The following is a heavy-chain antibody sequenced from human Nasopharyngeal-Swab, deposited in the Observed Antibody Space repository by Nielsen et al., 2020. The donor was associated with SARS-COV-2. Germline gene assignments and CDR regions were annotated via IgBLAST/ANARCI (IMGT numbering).Heavy chain of an antibody. V-gene: IGHV4-39*01. CDR3: VRSSSWYYFDY. CDR1: GGSVSTSTYF. Sequence: SETLSLTCPVSGGSVSTSTYFWGWIRQPPGKGLEWIGTVYYNGNTYQNPSLKSRLTLSVDKSKNQFSLQLSSVTAADTAVYYCVRSSSWYYFDYWAQGTQVTVSS. J-gene: IGHJ4*02. CDR2: VYYNGNT. D-gene: IGHD6-13*01.